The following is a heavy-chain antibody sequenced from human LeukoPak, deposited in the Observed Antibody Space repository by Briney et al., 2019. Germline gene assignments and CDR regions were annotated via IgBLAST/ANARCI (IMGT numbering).Heavy chain of an antibody. CDR1: GFTFSSYS. J-gene: IGHJ6*03. D-gene: IGHD3-16*01. V-gene: IGHV3-48*04. CDR3: ARGESFNYYYYMDV. CDR2: ISSSSSTI. Sequence: GGSLRLSCAASGFTFSSYSMNWVRQAPGKGLEWVSYISSSSSTIYYADSVKGRFTISRDSAKNSLYLQMNSLRAEDTAVYYCARGESFNYYYYMDVWGKGTTVTVSS.